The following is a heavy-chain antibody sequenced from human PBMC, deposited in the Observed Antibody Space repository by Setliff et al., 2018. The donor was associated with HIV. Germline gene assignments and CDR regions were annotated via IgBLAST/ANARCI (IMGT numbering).Heavy chain of an antibody. CDR1: GFTFSTYW. CDR3: TKDHLSGWASDC. J-gene: IGHJ4*02. CDR2: IKQDGSEE. Sequence: GGPRLSCAASGFTFSTYWMIWVRQAPGKGLEWVAKIKQDGSEEYYVDSVKGRFTISRDNAKNSVYLQMNSLRVEDTAMYYCTKDHLSGWASDCWGQGTLVTVS. V-gene: IGHV3-7*01. D-gene: IGHD6-19*01.